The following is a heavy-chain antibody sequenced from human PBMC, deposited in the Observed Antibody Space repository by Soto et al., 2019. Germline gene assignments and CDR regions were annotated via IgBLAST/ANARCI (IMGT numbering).Heavy chain of an antibody. V-gene: IGHV1-2*02. Sequence: ASVKVSCKASGYTFTGYYMHWVRQAPGQGLEWMGWINPNSGGTNYAQKFQGRVTMTRDTSISTAYMELSRLRSDDTAVYYCARDPLYDSSGNGYWGQGTRVTVSS. CDR2: INPNSGGT. CDR1: GYTFTGYY. D-gene: IGHD3-22*01. CDR3: ARDPLYDSSGNGY. J-gene: IGHJ4*02.